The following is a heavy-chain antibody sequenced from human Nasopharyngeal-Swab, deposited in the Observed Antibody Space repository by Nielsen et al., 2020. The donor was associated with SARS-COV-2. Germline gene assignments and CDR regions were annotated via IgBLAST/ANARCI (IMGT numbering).Heavy chain of an antibody. D-gene: IGHD6-25*01. V-gene: IGHV4-34*01. CDR2: MKPSGRT. CDR3: AGHPADFDY. CDR1: GGSLSDYH. Sequence: LRLSCAVYGGSLSDYHSSWIRQPPGKGLEWIGEMKPSGRTNHNPSLKSRLAISIDTSKNQFFLNLRAVTAADTAVYYCAGHPADFDYWGQGTLVTVSS. J-gene: IGHJ4*02.